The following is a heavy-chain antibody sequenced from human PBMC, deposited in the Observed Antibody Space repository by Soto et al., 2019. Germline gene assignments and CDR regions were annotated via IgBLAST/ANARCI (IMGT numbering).Heavy chain of an antibody. V-gene: IGHV3-23*05. CDR2: IDNSGGIT. CDR3: AKGGYNYGFLFDC. J-gene: IGHJ4*02. CDR1: GFTFSTYA. D-gene: IGHD5-18*01. Sequence: GGSLRLSCAASGFTFSTYAMSWVRQAPGKGLEWVSTIDNSGGITYYADSVKGRFAISRDNSKNTLYLQMNSLRAEDTAVYYCAKGGYNYGFLFDCWGQGTLVTVSS.